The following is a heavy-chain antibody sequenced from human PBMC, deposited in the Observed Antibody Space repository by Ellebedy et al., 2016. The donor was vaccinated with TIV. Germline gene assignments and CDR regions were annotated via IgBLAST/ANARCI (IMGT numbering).Heavy chain of an antibody. Sequence: GESLKISCAASGFTFSHYAMYWVRQAPGKGLEWVAEVSYDGNTKYYTDSVKGRFTISRDNSKNTLYLQMNSLRAEDTAVYYCPYSSGWYKFDDWGQGTLVTVSS. CDR1: GFTFSHYA. CDR3: PYSSGWYKFDD. D-gene: IGHD6-19*01. V-gene: IGHV3-30*04. J-gene: IGHJ4*02. CDR2: VSYDGNTK.